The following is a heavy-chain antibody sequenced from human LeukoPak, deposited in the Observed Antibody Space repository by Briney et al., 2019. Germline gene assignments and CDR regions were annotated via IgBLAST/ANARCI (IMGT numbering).Heavy chain of an antibody. CDR1: GFTFSSYW. V-gene: IGHV3-74*01. Sequence: GGSLRLSCAASGFTFSSYWMHWVRQAPGKGLVWVSRINSDGSSTSYADSVKGRFTISRDNAKNSLYLQMNSLRAEDTAVYYCARVAVRAVTTYFDYWGQGTLVTVSS. D-gene: IGHD4-11*01. CDR3: ARVAVRAVTTYFDY. J-gene: IGHJ4*02. CDR2: INSDGSST.